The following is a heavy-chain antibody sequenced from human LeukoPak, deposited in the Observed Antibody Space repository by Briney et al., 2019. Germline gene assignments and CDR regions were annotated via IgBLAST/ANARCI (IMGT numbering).Heavy chain of an antibody. V-gene: IGHV4-61*02. CDR2: IYPSGNT. Sequence: SQTLSLTCTVSGGSVSSGDYYWSWIRQPAGEGLEWIGRIYPSGNTNYNPSLKSRVTISMDTSKNRISLKVTSVTAADTAVYYCARVGATATAYFDYWGQGTLVTVSS. D-gene: IGHD5-18*01. CDR1: GGSVSSGDYY. J-gene: IGHJ4*02. CDR3: ARVGATATAYFDY.